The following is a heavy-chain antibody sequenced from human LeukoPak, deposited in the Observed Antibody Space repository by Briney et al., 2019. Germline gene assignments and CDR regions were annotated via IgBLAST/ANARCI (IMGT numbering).Heavy chain of an antibody. J-gene: IGHJ4*02. Sequence: SQTLSLTCTASGGSISSGSYYWSWIRQPAGEGLEWIGRIYTSGSTNYNPSLKSRVTISVDTSKNQFSLKLSSVTAADTAVYYCARGRNDYGDLRFLGYFDYWGQGTLVTVSS. V-gene: IGHV4-61*02. CDR3: ARGRNDYGDLRFLGYFDY. CDR2: IYTSGST. D-gene: IGHD4-17*01. CDR1: GGSISSGSYY.